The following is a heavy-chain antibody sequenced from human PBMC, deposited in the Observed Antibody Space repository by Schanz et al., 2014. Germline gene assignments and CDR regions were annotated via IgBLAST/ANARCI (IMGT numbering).Heavy chain of an antibody. Sequence: QVHLVQSGAEVKKPGSSVKVSCKASGGTFSSDTFSWVRQAPGQGLEWMGRIVPIAGITNYAQRFQGRVPITADTSSDTAYMELSSLTSEDTAVYYCAIECGASPTEFWGNGSLVTVSS. J-gene: IGHJ4*01. CDR2: IVPIAGIT. V-gene: IGHV1-69*08. D-gene: IGHD3-10*01. CDR3: AIECGASPTEF. CDR1: GGTFSSDT.